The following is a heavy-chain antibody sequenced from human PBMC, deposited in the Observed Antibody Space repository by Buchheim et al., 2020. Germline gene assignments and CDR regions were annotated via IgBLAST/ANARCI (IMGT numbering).Heavy chain of an antibody. J-gene: IGHJ4*02. D-gene: IGHD2-15*01. CDR1: GFTFSSYW. Sequence: EVLLVESGGGLVQPGGSLRLSCATSGFTFSSYWMTWVRRAPGRGLEWVANIKPDGSEMYYVDSVKGRFIISRDNPENSLYLQMNSLRAEDTAVYHCAKEHCSGGSCYVGLDYWGQGTL. CDR2: IKPDGSEM. CDR3: AKEHCSGGSCYVGLDY. V-gene: IGHV3-7*04.